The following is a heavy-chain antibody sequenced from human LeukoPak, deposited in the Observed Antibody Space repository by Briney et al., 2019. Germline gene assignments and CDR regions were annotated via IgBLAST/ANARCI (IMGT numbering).Heavy chain of an antibody. CDR3: AKDRAAGTFFDY. D-gene: IGHD6-13*01. V-gene: IGHV3-53*01. CDR1: GFTVSSNY. CDR2: IYSGGST. Sequence: GGSLRLSCADSGFTVSSNYMSWVRQAPGKGLEWVSVIYSGGSTYYADSVKGRFTISRDNSKNTLYLQMNSLRAEDTAVYYCAKDRAAGTFFDYWGQGTLVTVSS. J-gene: IGHJ4*02.